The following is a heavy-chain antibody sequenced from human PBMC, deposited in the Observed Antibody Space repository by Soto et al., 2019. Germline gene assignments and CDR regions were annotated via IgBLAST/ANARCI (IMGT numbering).Heavy chain of an antibody. CDR3: ARDLPPVDY. CDR2: ISAYNGNT. Sequence: QVQLVQSGAEVKKPGASVKVSCKASGYTFTSYYISWLRQAPGQGLEWMGWISAYNGNTNYAQKLQGRATMTTDTSTSTAYRELRSLRSDDTAVYYFARDLPPVDYWGQGTLVTVSS. CDR1: GYTFTSYY. J-gene: IGHJ4*02. V-gene: IGHV1-18*01.